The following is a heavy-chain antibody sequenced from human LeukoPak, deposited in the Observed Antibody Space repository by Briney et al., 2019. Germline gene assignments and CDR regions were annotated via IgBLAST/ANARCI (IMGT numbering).Heavy chain of an antibody. Sequence: SETLSLTCTVSGGSISSYYWSWIRQPPGKGLEWIGYIYYSGSTNYNPSLKSRVTISVDTSKNQFSLKLSSVTAADTAVYYCARQKAAVAGSPFDYWGQGTLVTVSS. CDR1: GGSISSYY. CDR3: ARQKAAVAGSPFDY. V-gene: IGHV4-59*08. CDR2: IYYSGST. J-gene: IGHJ4*02. D-gene: IGHD6-19*01.